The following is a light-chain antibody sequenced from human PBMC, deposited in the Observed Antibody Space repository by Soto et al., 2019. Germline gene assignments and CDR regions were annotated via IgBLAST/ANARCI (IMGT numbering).Light chain of an antibody. CDR3: SSYTSISTPNYV. Sequence: QSVLTQPASVSGSPGQSITISCTGTSSDVGGYNYVSWYQQHPGKAPKLMIYDVSNRPSGVSNRFSGSKSGNTASLTISGLQAEDDDDYYCSSYTSISTPNYVFGTGTKLTVL. CDR2: DVS. CDR1: SSDVGGYNY. V-gene: IGLV2-14*01. J-gene: IGLJ1*01.